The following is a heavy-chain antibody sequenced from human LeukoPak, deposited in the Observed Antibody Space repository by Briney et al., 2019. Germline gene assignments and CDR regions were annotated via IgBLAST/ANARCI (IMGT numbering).Heavy chain of an antibody. CDR1: GFTFSSDS. V-gene: IGHV3-21*01. CDR3: ARDVERYGGNEGPSH. CDR2: ISSSSSYI. Sequence: GGSLRLSCAASGFTFSSDSMNWVRGAPGQGLECVSSISSSSSYIYYADSVKGRFTISRDNAKNSLYLQMNSLRAEDTAVYYCARDVERYGGNEGPSHWGQGTLVTVSS. D-gene: IGHD4-23*01. J-gene: IGHJ4*02.